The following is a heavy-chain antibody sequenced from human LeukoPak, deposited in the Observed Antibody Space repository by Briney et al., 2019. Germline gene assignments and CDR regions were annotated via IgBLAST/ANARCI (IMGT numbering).Heavy chain of an antibody. D-gene: IGHD3-22*01. J-gene: IGHJ4*02. CDR2: ISSSSSYI. V-gene: IGHV3-21*01. CDR1: GFTFSSYS. CDR3: ARGSDHDSSGYCFDY. Sequence: GGSLRLSCAASGFTFSSYSMNWVRQAPGKGLEWVSSISSSSSYIYYADSVKGRFTISRDNAKNSLYLQMNSLRAEDTAVYYCARGSDHDSSGYCFDYWGQGTLVTVSS.